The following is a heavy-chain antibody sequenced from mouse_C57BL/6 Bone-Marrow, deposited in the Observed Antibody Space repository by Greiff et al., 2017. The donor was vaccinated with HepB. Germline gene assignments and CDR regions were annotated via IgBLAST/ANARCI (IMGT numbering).Heavy chain of an antibody. V-gene: IGHV3-6*01. D-gene: IGHD1-1*01. J-gene: IGHJ4*01. CDR3: ARVRITTVVATYYAMDY. CDR2: ISYDGSN. CDR1: GYSITSGYY. Sequence: ESGPGLVKPSQSLSLTCSVTGYSITSGYYWNWIRQFPGNKLEWMGYISYDGSNNYNPSLKNRISITRDTSKNQFFLKLNSVTTEDTATYYCARVRITTVVATYYAMDYWGQGTSVTVSS.